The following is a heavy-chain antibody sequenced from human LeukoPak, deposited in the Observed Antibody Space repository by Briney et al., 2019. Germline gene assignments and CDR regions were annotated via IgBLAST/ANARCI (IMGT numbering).Heavy chain of an antibody. J-gene: IGHJ5*02. Sequence: SETLSLTCTVSGYSISSGYYWGWIRQPPGKGLEWIGSIYHSGSTYYNPSLKSRVTISVDTSKNQLSLKLSSVTAADTAVYYCARESNYYGSGTGWFDPWGQGTLVTVSS. CDR1: GYSISSGYY. CDR3: ARESNYYGSGTGWFDP. V-gene: IGHV4-38-2*02. CDR2: IYHSGST. D-gene: IGHD3-10*01.